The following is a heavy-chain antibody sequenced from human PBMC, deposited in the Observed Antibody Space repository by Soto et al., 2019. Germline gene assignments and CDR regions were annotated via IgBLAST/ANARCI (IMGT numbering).Heavy chain of an antibody. CDR3: ARDADFSDYYYAMGV. CDR2: INPKSGGT. D-gene: IGHD3-3*01. CDR1: GYPFTGYY. Sequence: QVQLVQSGAEVKKPGASVKVSCKASGYPFTGYYLHWVRQAPGQGLEWMGWINPKSGGTNYAQNFQGGVTMTRDTSSSTVYMELSRLRSDDTAVYYCARDADFSDYYYAMGVWGQGTTVTVSS. J-gene: IGHJ6*02. V-gene: IGHV1-2*02.